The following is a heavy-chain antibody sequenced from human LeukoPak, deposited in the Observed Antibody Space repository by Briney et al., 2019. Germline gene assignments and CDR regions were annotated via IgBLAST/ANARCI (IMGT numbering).Heavy chain of an antibody. CDR3: ARGGGWRYCSSTSCYTGYFQH. J-gene: IGHJ1*01. V-gene: IGHV1-8*03. CDR1: GYTFTGYY. D-gene: IGHD2-2*02. CDR2: MNPNSGST. Sequence: ASVKVSCKASGYTFTGYYMHWVRQAPGQGLEWMGWMNPNSGSTGYAQKFQGRVTITRNTSISTAYMELSSLRSEDTAVYYCARGGGWRYCSSTSCYTGYFQHWGQGTLVTVSS.